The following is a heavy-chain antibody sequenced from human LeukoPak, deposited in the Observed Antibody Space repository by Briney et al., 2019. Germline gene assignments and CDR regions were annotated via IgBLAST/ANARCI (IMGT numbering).Heavy chain of an antibody. J-gene: IGHJ4*02. D-gene: IGHD3-22*01. Sequence: GGSLRLSCAASRFTLSSHWMHWVRQAPGKGLEWVSVISGSGGRTYYADPVKGRFTISRDNSEDTLYLQMNSLRAEDTAVYYCAKRGYYDSGGYYAPFDYWGQGTLVTVSS. CDR3: AKRGYYDSGGYYAPFDY. CDR1: RFTLSSHW. CDR2: ISGSGGRT. V-gene: IGHV3-23*01.